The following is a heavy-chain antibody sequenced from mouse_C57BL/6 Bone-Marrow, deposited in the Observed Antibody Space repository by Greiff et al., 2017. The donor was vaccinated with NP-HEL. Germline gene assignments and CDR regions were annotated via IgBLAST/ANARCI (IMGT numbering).Heavy chain of an antibody. J-gene: IGHJ4*01. D-gene: IGHD3-2*02. CDR1: GYTFTSYW. V-gene: IGHV1-50*01. Sequence: QVQLQQPGAELVKPGASVKLSCKASGYTFTSYWMQWVKQRPGQGLEWIGEIDPSDRYTNFNQKFKGKATLTVDTSSSTAYMQLSSLTSEDSAVYYCAGGQLRLPFYAMDYWGQGTSVTVSS. CDR2: IDPSDRYT. CDR3: AGGQLRLPFYAMDY.